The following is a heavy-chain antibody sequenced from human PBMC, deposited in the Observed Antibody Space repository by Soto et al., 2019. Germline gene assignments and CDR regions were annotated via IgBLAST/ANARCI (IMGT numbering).Heavy chain of an antibody. CDR1: GFAFSGYA. D-gene: IGHD6-13*01. V-gene: IGHV3-23*01. J-gene: IGHJ4*02. CDR3: AKDRQHLGGVYFDS. CDR2: ISGSAIKT. Sequence: GGSLRLSCAGSGFAFSGYAMSWVRQAPGKGLEWVSSISGSAIKTDYADSVRGQFTISRDNSKNTLYLHMNSLRAEDTAVYYCAKDRQHLGGVYFDSWGQGTLVTVSS.